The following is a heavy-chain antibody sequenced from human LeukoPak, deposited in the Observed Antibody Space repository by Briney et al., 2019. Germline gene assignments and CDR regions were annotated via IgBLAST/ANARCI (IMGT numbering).Heavy chain of an antibody. CDR1: GGSISSYY. D-gene: IGHD1-1*01. V-gene: IGHV4-59*01. J-gene: IGHJ4*02. CDR2: IYYSGST. CDR3: AREPSTPTGSDYFDY. Sequence: PSETLSLTCTVSGGSISSYYWSWIRQPPGKGLEWIGYIYYSGSTNYNPSLKSRVTISVDTSKNQFSLKLSSVTAADTAVYNCAREPSTPTGSDYFDYWGQGTLVTVSS.